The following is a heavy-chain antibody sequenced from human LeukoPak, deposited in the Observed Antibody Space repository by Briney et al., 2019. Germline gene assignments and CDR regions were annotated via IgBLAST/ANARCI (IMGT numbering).Heavy chain of an antibody. Sequence: PLASVKVSCKASGGTFSSYAISWVRQAPGQGLEWMGGIIPIFGTANYAQKFQGRVTITADESTSTAYMELSSLRSEDTAVYYCARRYYYDSSGYLDYWGQGTLVTVSS. CDR1: GGTFSSYA. CDR3: ARRYYYDSSGYLDY. CDR2: IIPIFGTA. J-gene: IGHJ4*02. V-gene: IGHV1-69*13. D-gene: IGHD3-22*01.